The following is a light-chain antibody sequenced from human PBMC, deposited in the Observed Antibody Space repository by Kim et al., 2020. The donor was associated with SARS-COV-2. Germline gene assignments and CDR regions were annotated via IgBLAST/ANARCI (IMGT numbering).Light chain of an antibody. Sequence: DIQMTQSPSSLSASVGDRVTITCRASQDINNHLNWFQQKAEEAPKSLIYAASSLQSGVPSKFSGGGSGTDFTLTISSLQPEDFATYYCQQYHNYPLTFGGGTKVDIK. V-gene: IGKV1-16*02. CDR2: AAS. J-gene: IGKJ4*01. CDR1: QDINNH. CDR3: QQYHNYPLT.